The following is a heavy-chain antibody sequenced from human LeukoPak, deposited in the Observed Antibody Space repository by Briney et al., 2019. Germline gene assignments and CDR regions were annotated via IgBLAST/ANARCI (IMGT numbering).Heavy chain of an antibody. J-gene: IGHJ4*02. D-gene: IGHD3-22*01. CDR1: GFTFSDYY. V-gene: IGHV3-11*05. CDR3: ARVYSYDSTGYFDYYFDY. Sequence: KPGGSLRLSCAASGFTFSDYYMSWIRQAPGKGLECVSYITSSSSYTNYADSVKGRFTISRDNAKNSLYLQMNSLRAEDTAVYYCARVYSYDSTGYFDYYFDYWGQGTLSPSPQ. CDR2: ITSSSSYT.